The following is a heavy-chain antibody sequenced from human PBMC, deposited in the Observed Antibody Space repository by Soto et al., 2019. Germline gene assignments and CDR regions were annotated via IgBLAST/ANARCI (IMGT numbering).Heavy chain of an antibody. D-gene: IGHD3-16*01. CDR1: GGSFSGYT. CDR2: INHSGTT. J-gene: IGHJ4*02. V-gene: IGHV4-34*01. Sequence: QVQLQQWGAGLLKPSETLSLTCAVYGGSFSGYTWIWIRQPPGKGLEWIGEINHSGTTNHNPSLKSRVIISVDTSKKQFSLRLTFVTAADTAVYYCARGSDYTSSFCYWGQGTLVTVSS. CDR3: ARGSDYTSSFCY.